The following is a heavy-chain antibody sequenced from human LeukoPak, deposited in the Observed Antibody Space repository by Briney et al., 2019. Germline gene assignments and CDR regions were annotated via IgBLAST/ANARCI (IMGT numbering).Heavy chain of an antibody. D-gene: IGHD3-22*01. CDR1: GGSLSGYY. CDR3: AREGSGYYAD. Sequence: SETLSLTCAVYGGSLSGYYWSWIRQPPGKGLEWIGEINHSGSTNYNPSLKSRVTISVDTSKNQFSLKLSSVTAADTAVYYCAREGSGYYADWGQGTLVTVSS. V-gene: IGHV4-34*01. CDR2: INHSGST. J-gene: IGHJ4*02.